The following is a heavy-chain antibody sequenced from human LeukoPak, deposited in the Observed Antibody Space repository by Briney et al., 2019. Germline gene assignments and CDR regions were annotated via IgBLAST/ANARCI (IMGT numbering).Heavy chain of an antibody. CDR1: GGSFSGYY. V-gene: IGHV4-34*01. J-gene: IGHJ6*02. Sequence: SETLSLTCAVYGGSFSGYYWSWIRQPPGKGLEWIGEINHSGSTNYNPSLKSRVTISVDTSKNQFSLKLSSVIAADTAVYYCARWGYCSSTSCYYYYYGTDVWGQGTTVTVSS. CDR3: ARWGYCSSTSCYYYYYGTDV. D-gene: IGHD2-2*01. CDR2: INHSGST.